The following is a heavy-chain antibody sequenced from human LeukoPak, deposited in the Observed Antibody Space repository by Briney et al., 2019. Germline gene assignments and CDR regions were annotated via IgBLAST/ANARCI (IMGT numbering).Heavy chain of an antibody. Sequence: PGGSLRLSCAASGFTFTGYAMHWVRQAPGKGLEWVSGISGSGFSTFYADSLKGRFTISRDNSKNTLYLQMNSLRTDDTAIYYCAKENFSGSYGGGAEIDYWGQGTLVTVSS. CDR2: ISGSGFST. CDR1: GFTFTGYA. J-gene: IGHJ4*02. CDR3: AKENFSGSYGGGAEIDY. D-gene: IGHD1-26*01. V-gene: IGHV3-23*01.